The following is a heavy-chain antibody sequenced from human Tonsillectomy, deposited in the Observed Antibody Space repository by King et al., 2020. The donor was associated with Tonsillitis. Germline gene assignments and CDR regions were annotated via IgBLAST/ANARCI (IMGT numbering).Heavy chain of an antibody. D-gene: IGHD1-1*01. V-gene: IGHV4-59*01. Sequence: VQLQESGPGLVKPSETLSLTCTVSGGSITSYHWSWIRQPPGKRLEWIGYIYYSGTTNYNPSLKSRVTISVDTSNNQFSLRLSSVTAADTAVYYCARVTNWNPHYYFDYWAREPWSPSPQ. CDR2: IYYSGTT. CDR1: GGSITSYH. CDR3: ARVTNWNPHYYFDY. J-gene: IGHJ4*02.